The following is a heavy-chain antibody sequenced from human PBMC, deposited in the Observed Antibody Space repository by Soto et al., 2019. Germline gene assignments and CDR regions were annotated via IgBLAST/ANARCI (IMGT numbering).Heavy chain of an antibody. Sequence: QVQLVQSGAEVKKPGASVKVSCKTSGYTFTNYNINWVRQATGQGLEWMGWMNPNSGNTGYAQKFQGRVTMTRNTSITTAYMELSGLRSGDTPVYYCARAEPFSTSSPFDYWGQGTLVTVSS. D-gene: IGHD6-6*01. V-gene: IGHV1-8*01. J-gene: IGHJ4*02. CDR3: ARAEPFSTSSPFDY. CDR1: GYTFTNYN. CDR2: MNPNSGNT.